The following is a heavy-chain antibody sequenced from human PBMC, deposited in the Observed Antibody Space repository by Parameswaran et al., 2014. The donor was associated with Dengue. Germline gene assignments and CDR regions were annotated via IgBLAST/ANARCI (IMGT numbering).Heavy chain of an antibody. Sequence: ASETLSLTCTVSGGSISSYYWSWIRQPPGKGLEWIGYIYYSGSTNYNPSLKSRVTISVDTSKNQFSLKLSSVTAADTAVYYCAREGTTYYDILTGYYGLGWFDPWGQGNPGHRLL. CDR3: AREGTTYYDILTGYYGLGWFDP. CDR1: GGSISSYY. CDR2: IYYSGST. D-gene: IGHD3-9*01. V-gene: IGHV4-59*01. J-gene: IGHJ5*02.